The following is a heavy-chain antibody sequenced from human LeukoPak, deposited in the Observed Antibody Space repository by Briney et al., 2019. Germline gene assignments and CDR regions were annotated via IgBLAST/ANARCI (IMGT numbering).Heavy chain of an antibody. CDR3: AKRVDTDGSDLKGSFDV. D-gene: IGHD2-21*02. CDR1: GDSVRSNF. CDR2: VFRDVST. Sequence: SETLPLTCTVSGDSVRSNFWGWVRQPPGKGLEWIASVFRDVSTFYNPSLKSRVTMSVDTSKNQFSLKLTSVTAADTAIYYCAKRVDTDGSDLKGSFDVWGQGTMVTVS. V-gene: IGHV4-39*01. J-gene: IGHJ3*01.